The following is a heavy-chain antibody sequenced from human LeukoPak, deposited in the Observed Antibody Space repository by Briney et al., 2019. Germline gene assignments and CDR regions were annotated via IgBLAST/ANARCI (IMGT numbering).Heavy chain of an antibody. CDR2: IYPGDSAT. CDR1: GYSFTNYW. V-gene: IGHV5-51*01. D-gene: IGHD5-24*01. CDR3: ARHAYTDGFRS. J-gene: IGHJ5*02. Sequence: GESLKISCKGPGYSFTNYWIAWVRQMSGKGLEWMGIIYPGDSATRYSPSFQGQVTISADKSISTAYLQWSSLKASDTAMYYCARHAYTDGFRSWGQGTLVTVSS.